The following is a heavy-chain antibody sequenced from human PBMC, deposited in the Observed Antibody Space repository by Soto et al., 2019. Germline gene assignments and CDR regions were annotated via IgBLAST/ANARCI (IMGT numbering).Heavy chain of an antibody. V-gene: IGHV3-23*01. Sequence: GGSLRLSCAASGFTFSSYAMSWVRQAPGKGLEWVSAISGSGGSTYYADSVKGRFTISRDNSKNTLYLQMNSLRAEDTAVYYCAKIPSITMVRGVHSWFDPWGQGTLVTVSS. CDR3: AKIPSITMVRGVHSWFDP. CDR2: ISGSGGST. CDR1: GFTFSSYA. J-gene: IGHJ5*02. D-gene: IGHD3-10*01.